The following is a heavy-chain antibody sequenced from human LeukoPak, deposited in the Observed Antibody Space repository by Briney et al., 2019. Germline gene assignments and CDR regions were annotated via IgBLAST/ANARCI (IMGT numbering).Heavy chain of an antibody. CDR1: GFSLNDAW. J-gene: IGHJ3*01. CDR2: IKNKAGGGTI. CDR3: TTNDVFDV. Sequence: PGGSLRLSCAASGFSLNDAWMSWVRQAPGRGLEWVGRIKNKAGGGTIDYAAPVKGRFTVSRDDSRNMLYLQMNSLKTEDTAVYYCTTNDVFDVWGRGTMVTVSS. V-gene: IGHV3-15*01.